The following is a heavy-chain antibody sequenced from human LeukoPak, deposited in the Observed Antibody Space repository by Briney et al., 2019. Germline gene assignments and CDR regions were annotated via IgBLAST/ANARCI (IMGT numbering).Heavy chain of an antibody. J-gene: IGHJ6*03. D-gene: IGHD3-16*01. CDR1: GGSLNINSYY. CDR3: ARALVEPYYMDV. V-gene: IGHV4-61*01. CDR2: IYYSGST. Sequence: SETLSLTCTVSGGSLNINSYYWSWIRQPPGKGLEWIGYIYYSGSTNYNPSLKSRVTISVDTSKNQFSLKLSSVTAGDTAVYYCARALVEPYYMDVWGKGTTVTVSS.